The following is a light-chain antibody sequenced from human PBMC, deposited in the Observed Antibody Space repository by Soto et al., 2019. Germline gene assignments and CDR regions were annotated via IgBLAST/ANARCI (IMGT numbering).Light chain of an antibody. Sequence: QSALTQPRSVSGSPGQSVTISCTGTSSDVGGYNYVSRYQQQPGKAPKLMIYDVTKRPSGVPDRFSGYTSGNTASLTISGLQAEDESYYHCCSCAGSYTFYVFGTGTKLTVL. J-gene: IGLJ1*01. CDR2: DVT. CDR1: SSDVGGYNY. V-gene: IGLV2-11*01. CDR3: CSCAGSYTFYV.